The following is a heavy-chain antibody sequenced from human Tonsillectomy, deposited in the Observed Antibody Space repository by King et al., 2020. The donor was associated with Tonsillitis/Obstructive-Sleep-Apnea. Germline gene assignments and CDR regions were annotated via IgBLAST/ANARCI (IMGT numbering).Heavy chain of an antibody. Sequence: VQLQESGPGLVKPSETLSLTCTVSGGSISSYYWSWIRQPPGKGLEWIGYIYYSGSTNYNPSLKSRVTISVDTSKNQFSLKLSSVTAADTAVYYCASSVAGTPYYYYGMDVWGQGTTVTVSS. CDR3: ASSVAGTPYYYYGMDV. V-gene: IGHV4-59*08. CDR2: IYYSGST. J-gene: IGHJ6*02. D-gene: IGHD6-19*01. CDR1: GGSISSYY.